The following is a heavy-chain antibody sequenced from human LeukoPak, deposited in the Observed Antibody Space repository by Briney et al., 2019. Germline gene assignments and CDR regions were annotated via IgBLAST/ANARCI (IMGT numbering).Heavy chain of an antibody. D-gene: IGHD3-22*01. CDR3: ARDRTYLYYYDSSGYLDY. J-gene: IGHJ4*02. V-gene: IGHV1-69*05. CDR1: GGTFSSYA. Sequence: SVKVSCKASGGTFSSYAISWVRQAPGQGLEWMGRIIPIFGTANYAQKFQGRVTITTDESTSTAYMELSSLRSEDTAVYYCARDRTYLYYYDSSGYLDYWGQGTLVTVSS. CDR2: IIPIFGTA.